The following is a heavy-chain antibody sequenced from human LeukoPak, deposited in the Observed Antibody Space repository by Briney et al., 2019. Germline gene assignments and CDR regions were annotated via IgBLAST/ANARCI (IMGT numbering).Heavy chain of an antibody. Sequence: ASVKVSCKASGYTFTSYGISWVRQAPGQGLEWMGWISAYNGNTNYAQKLQGRVTMTTDTSTSTAYMELRSLRSDDTAVYYCASSLRYFDWLSPGMDVWGQGTTVTVSS. CDR2: ISAYNGNT. CDR3: ASSLRYFDWLSPGMDV. D-gene: IGHD3-9*01. J-gene: IGHJ6*02. V-gene: IGHV1-18*01. CDR1: GYTFTSYG.